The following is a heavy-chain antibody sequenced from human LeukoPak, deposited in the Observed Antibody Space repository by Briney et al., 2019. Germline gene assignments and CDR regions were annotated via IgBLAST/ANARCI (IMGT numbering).Heavy chain of an antibody. V-gene: IGHV1-18*01. CDR2: ISAYNGYT. J-gene: IGHJ2*01. CDR3: ARDIAVAGMTFWYFDL. Sequence: GASVKVSCKASGYTFTNYGISWVRQAPGQGLEWMGGISAYNGYTDYAQKLQFRVTMTTDTSTSTAYMELRSLRSDDTAVYYCARDIAVAGMTFWYFDLWGRGTLVTVSS. D-gene: IGHD6-19*01. CDR1: GYTFTNYG.